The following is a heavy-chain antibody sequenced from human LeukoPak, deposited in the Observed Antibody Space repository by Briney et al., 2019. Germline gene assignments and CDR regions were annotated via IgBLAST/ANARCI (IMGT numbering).Heavy chain of an antibody. V-gene: IGHV4-61*01. J-gene: IGHJ5*02. CDR1: GSVSSGSYY. CDR3: ARGRSGSYYNPSWFDP. Sequence: GSVSSGSYYWSWIRQPPGKGLEXXVYXYYSGSTNDNPSLKSRVTISVDTSKNQFSLKLSSVTAADTAVYYCARGRSGSYYNPSWFDPWGQGTLVTVSS. CDR2: XYYSGST. D-gene: IGHD3-10*01.